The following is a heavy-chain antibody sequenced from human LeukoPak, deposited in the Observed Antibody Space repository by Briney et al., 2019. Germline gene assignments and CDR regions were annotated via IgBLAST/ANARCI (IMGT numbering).Heavy chain of an antibody. CDR1: GGSFNDNY. Sequence: PSETLSLTCAVYGGSFNDNYWTWIRQPPGKGLEWIGEINHSGSTNYNPSLKTRVTISVDTSKNQFSLKLSSVTTADTAVYYCARVEEGYGSGRRGNFYYYYMDVWGKGTTVTISS. D-gene: IGHD3-10*01. CDR2: INHSGST. J-gene: IGHJ6*03. CDR3: ARVEEGYGSGRRGNFYYYYMDV. V-gene: IGHV4-34*01.